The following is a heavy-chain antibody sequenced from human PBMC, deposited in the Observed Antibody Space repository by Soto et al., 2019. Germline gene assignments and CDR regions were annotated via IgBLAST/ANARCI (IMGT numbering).Heavy chain of an antibody. CDR1: GDSFTSLD. V-gene: IGHV1-8*01. CDR3: ARGVSAGVDY. J-gene: IGHJ4*02. CDR2: MEPSTGRT. Sequence: QVQLVQSGAEVREPGASVKVSCKASGDSFTSLDINWVRQTAGQGLEWMGWMEPSTGRTGYAQKFQGRVSMTRDSSLNSAYMELTTLTADDTAFYCCARGVSAGVDYWGQGTLVIVSS. D-gene: IGHD1-26*01.